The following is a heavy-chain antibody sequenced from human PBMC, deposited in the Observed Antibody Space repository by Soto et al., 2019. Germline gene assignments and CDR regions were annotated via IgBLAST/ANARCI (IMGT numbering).Heavy chain of an antibody. Sequence: SETLSLTCTVSGGSISSYYWSWIRQPPGKGLEWIGYIYYSGSTNYNPSLKSRVTISVDTSKNQFSLKLSSVTAADTAVYYCARDARGYYYGIFDYWGQGTLVTVSS. J-gene: IGHJ4*02. V-gene: IGHV4-59*01. CDR2: IYYSGST. CDR3: ARDARGYYYGIFDY. D-gene: IGHD3-22*01. CDR1: GGSISSYY.